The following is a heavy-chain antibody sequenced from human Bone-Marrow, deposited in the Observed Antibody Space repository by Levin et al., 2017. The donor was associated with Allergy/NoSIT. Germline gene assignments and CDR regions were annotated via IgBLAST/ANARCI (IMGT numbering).Heavy chain of an antibody. J-gene: IGHJ5*02. CDR2: IKQDGSEK. CDR3: ARAAYYYDTSWFDP. D-gene: IGHD3-22*01. CDR1: GFTFSSYW. V-gene: IGHV3-7*01. Sequence: GESLKISCAASGFTFSSYWMSWVRQAPGKGLEWVANIKQDGSEKYYVDSVKGRFTISRDNAKNSLYLQMNSLRAEDTAVYYCARAAYYYDTSWFDPWGQGTLVTVSS.